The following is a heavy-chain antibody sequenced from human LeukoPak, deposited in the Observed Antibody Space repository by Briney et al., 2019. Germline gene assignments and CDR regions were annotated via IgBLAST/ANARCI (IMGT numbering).Heavy chain of an antibody. D-gene: IGHD5-24*01. Sequence: PSETLCLTCAVYGGSFSGYYWSWIRQPPGKGLEWIGEINHSGGTNYNPTLKSRVTISVDTSKNQFSLKLSSVTAADTAVYYCARSIDGYNSFDYWGQGTLVTVSS. CDR2: INHSGGT. J-gene: IGHJ4*02. CDR1: GGSFSGYY. CDR3: ARSIDGYNSFDY. V-gene: IGHV4-34*01.